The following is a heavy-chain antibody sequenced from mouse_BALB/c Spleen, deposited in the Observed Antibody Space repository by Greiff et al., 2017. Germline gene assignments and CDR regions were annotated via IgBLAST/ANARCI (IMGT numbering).Heavy chain of an antibody. CDR2: ISSGSGST. CDR3: ARRRSYYAMDY. J-gene: IGHJ4*01. V-gene: IGHV5-12-1*01. CDR1: GFAFSSYD. Sequence: EVKVVESGGGLVKPGGSLKLSCAASGFAFSSYDMSWVRQTPAKRLEWVAYISSGSGSTYYPDTVKGRFTISRDNAKNTLYLQMSSLKSEDTAMYYCARRRSYYAMDYWGQGTSVTVSS.